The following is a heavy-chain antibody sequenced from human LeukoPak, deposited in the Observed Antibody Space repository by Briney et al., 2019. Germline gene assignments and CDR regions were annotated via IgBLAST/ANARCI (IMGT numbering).Heavy chain of an antibody. CDR2: IYHSGST. CDR1: GGSISSGGYS. Sequence: SQTLSLTCAVSGGSISSGGYSWSWIRQPPGKGLEWIGYIYHSGSTYYNPPLKSRVTISVDMSKNQFSLKLSSVTAADTAVYYCATRSSASSGAFDIWGQGTMVTVSS. V-gene: IGHV4-30-2*01. D-gene: IGHD6-6*01. J-gene: IGHJ3*02. CDR3: ATRSSASSGAFDI.